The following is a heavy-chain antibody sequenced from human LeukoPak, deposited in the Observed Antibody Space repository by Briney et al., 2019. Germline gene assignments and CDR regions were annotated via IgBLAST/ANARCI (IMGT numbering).Heavy chain of an antibody. CDR1: GFTFSSYG. CDR3: AKWPEGAMDYFDY. D-gene: IGHD3-16*01. Sequence: GRSLRLSCAASGFTFSSYGMHWARQAPVKGLEWVSAISGDGTRTYYADSVKGRFTISRDNSKNTLYLEMSSLRVEDTAIYYCAKWPEGAMDYFDYWGQGTLVTVSS. V-gene: IGHV3-23*01. J-gene: IGHJ4*02. CDR2: ISGDGTRT.